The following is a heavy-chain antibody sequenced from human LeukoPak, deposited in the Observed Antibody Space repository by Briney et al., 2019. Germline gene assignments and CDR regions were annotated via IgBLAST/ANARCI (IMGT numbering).Heavy chain of an antibody. Sequence: ASVKVSCKASGYTFTSYYMHWVRQAPGQGLEWMGWINPNSGGTNYAQKFQGWVTMTMDTSISTAYMELSRLRSDDTAVYYCARGYGSGSTHYYYYYGMDVWGKGTTVTVCS. J-gene: IGHJ6*04. D-gene: IGHD3-10*01. CDR2: INPNSGGT. CDR3: ARGYGSGSTHYYYYYGMDV. V-gene: IGHV1-2*04. CDR1: GYTFTSYY.